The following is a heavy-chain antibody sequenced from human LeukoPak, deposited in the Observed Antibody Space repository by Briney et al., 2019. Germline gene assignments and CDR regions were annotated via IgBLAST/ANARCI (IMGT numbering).Heavy chain of an antibody. CDR1: GGTFTSYA. Sequence: GASVKVSCKASGGTFTSYAISWVRQAPGQGLVWMGGIIPIFGTANYAQKFQGRVTITADESTSTAYMQLSSLRSEDTAVYYCALGRGYSYDYWGQGTLVTVSS. J-gene: IGHJ4*02. CDR3: ALGRGYSYDY. V-gene: IGHV1-69*13. D-gene: IGHD5-18*01. CDR2: IIPIFGTA.